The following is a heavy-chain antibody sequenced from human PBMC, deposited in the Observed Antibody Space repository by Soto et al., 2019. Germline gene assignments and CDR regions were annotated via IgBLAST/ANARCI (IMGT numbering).Heavy chain of an antibody. V-gene: IGHV3-33*01. D-gene: IGHD1-7*01. CDR3: ARDLMGRVIPTELDY. J-gene: IGHJ4*02. Sequence: PGGSLRLSCAASGFTFSSYGMHWVRQAPGKGLEWVAVIWYDGSNKYYADSVKGRFTISRDNSKNTLYLQMNSLRAEDTAVYYCARDLMGRVIPTELDYWGQGTLVTVSS. CDR1: GFTFSSYG. CDR2: IWYDGSNK.